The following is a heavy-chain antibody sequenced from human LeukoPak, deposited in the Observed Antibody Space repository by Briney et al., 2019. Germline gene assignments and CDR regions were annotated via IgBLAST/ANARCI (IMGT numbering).Heavy chain of an antibody. J-gene: IGHJ4*02. CDR2: IVPIFGKS. CDR1: GGTFTTFA. CDR3: ARESLAGTWPSDY. Sequence: ASVKVSCKASGGTFTTFAISWMRQAPGQGLRWMGAIVPIFGKSHYAQKLQGRLTITADESTNTAFMELARLTADDTAVYYCARESLAGTWPSDYWGQGTLVTVSS. D-gene: IGHD6-19*01. V-gene: IGHV1-69*13.